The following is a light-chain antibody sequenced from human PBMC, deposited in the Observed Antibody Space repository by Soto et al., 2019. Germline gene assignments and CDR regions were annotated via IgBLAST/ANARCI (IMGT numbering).Light chain of an antibody. Sequence: EIVLTQSPGTLSLSAGERATLSCRASQSVSSNYFAWYQQKPGQPPRLLISGASSRATGIADRFIGSGSGTDFTLTISSLEPEDFAVYYCQHYGRSPPSWTFGQGTKVEIK. J-gene: IGKJ1*01. V-gene: IGKV3-20*01. CDR1: QSVSSNY. CDR2: GAS. CDR3: QHYGRSPPSWT.